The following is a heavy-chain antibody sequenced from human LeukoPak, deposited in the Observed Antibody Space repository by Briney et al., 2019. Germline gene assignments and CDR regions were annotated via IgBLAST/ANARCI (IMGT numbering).Heavy chain of an antibody. Sequence: SETLSLTCAVYGGSFSGYYWSWIRQPPGKGLEWIGEINHSGGTKYNPSLKSRVTISVDTSKNQFSLKLSSVTAADTAVYYCARVDKYYDFWSGYQPFDYWGQGTLVTVSS. CDR3: ARVDKYYDFWSGYQPFDY. CDR1: GGSFSGYY. CDR2: INHSGGT. J-gene: IGHJ4*02. V-gene: IGHV4-34*01. D-gene: IGHD3-3*01.